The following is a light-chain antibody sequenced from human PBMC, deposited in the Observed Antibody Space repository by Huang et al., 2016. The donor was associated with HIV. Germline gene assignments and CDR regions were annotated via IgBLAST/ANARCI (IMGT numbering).Light chain of an antibody. CDR1: RGISNS. J-gene: IGKJ4*01. Sequence: DIQMTQSPSSLSASVGDRVTITCRASRGISNSLAWYQQQPGKATNLLLDAASRLQGGVPSRFRGSGSRTDYTLTISSLQPEDSATYYCQQYYNTTLSFGGGTKVEIK. CDR3: QQYYNTTLS. V-gene: IGKV1-NL1*01. CDR2: AAS.